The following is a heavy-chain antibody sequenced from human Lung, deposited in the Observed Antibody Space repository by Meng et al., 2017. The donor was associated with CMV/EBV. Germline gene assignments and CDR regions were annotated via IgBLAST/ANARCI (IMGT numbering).Heavy chain of an antibody. CDR1: GFTFSKLW. Sequence: GESLKIPCVASGFTFSKLWMSWVRQAPGKGLEWVANIKCDGSGKNYVDSVKGRFTISRDTAKNPLFLQMNSLRADDTALYYCARDRGGPCPSFAYWGQGTLVTVSS. V-gene: IGHV3-7*01. D-gene: IGHD3-10*01. CDR2: IKCDGSGK. CDR3: ARDRGGPCPSFAY. J-gene: IGHJ4*02.